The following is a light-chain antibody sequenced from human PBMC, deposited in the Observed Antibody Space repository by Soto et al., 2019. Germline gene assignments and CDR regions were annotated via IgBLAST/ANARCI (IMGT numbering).Light chain of an antibody. J-gene: IGKJ1*01. CDR3: MQGTHWPPWS. CDR2: KVS. Sequence: DVVMTQSPLSLPVTLGQPASISCRSSQSLVHTDGNTYLNWFQQRPGHSPRRLIYKVSNRDSEDPHKFNGSGSGPNFTLTISRVEAEDVAVYYCMQGTHWPPWSFGQGTKVEIK. V-gene: IGKV2-30*02. CDR1: QSLVHTDGNTY.